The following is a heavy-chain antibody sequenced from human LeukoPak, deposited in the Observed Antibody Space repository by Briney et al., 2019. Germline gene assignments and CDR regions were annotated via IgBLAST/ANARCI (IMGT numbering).Heavy chain of an antibody. CDR1: GGIFSRYA. Sequence: ASVKVSCKASGGIFSRYAISWVRQAPGQGLEWMGGIIPILGTPNYAQRFQGRVTITTDESTSTAYIELSSLRSEDTAVYYCARHHNAIAGTTYRSDDAFDIWGQGTMVTVSS. CDR3: ARHHNAIAGTTYRSDDAFDI. D-gene: IGHD1-26*01. J-gene: IGHJ3*02. CDR2: IIPILGTP. V-gene: IGHV1-69*05.